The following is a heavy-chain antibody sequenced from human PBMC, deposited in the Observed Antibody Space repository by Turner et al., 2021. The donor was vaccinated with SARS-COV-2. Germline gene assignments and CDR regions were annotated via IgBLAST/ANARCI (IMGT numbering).Heavy chain of an antibody. V-gene: IGHV4-59*08. CDR2: IHSSWIT. CDR3: ARQTGPIRGIILRRGGDDHYAVDI. CDR1: GGSIKSAH. J-gene: IGHJ6*02. D-gene: IGHD3-10*01. Sequence: QVQLQESGPGLVKPSEPLSLICTVAGGSIKSAHWSWIRQPPGKGLEGIGYIHSSWITNYNYSLKGRVTMTLDTSKNQFSLTVTSVTAADTAVYYCARQTGPIRGIILRRGGDDHYAVDIWGQGTTVTVSS.